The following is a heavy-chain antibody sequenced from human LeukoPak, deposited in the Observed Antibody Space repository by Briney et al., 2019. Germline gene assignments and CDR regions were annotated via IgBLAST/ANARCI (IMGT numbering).Heavy chain of an antibody. CDR2: IWYDGSNK. Sequence: GGSLRLSCAASGFTFRNYGMHWVRQAPGKGLEWVAIIWYDGSNKYYADSVKGRFTISKDNSKSTLYLQMNSLRPEDTAVYYCAREPYSSGWHFDNWGQGTLVTVSS. J-gene: IGHJ4*02. D-gene: IGHD6-19*01. V-gene: IGHV3-30*02. CDR3: AREPYSSGWHFDN. CDR1: GFTFRNYG.